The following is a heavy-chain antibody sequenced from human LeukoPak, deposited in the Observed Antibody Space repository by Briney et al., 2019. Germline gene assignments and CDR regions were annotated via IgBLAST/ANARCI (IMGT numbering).Heavy chain of an antibody. CDR1: GFTYSRFD. CDR3: AAQGSRWDDAFDI. Sequence: GGSLSLSCTASGFTYSRFDMIWLRPAPGKGLVWVSFISSSSSYIFYADSVRGRFTIYRDNAKHSLYLQMNRVRAEDTAVYYCAAQGSRWDDAFDIWGQGTMVTVSS. V-gene: IGHV3-21*01. D-gene: IGHD3-10*01. CDR2: ISSSSSYI. J-gene: IGHJ3*02.